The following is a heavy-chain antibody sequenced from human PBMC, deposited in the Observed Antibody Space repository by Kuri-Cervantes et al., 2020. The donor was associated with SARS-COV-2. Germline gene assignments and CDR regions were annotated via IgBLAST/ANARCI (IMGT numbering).Heavy chain of an antibody. D-gene: IGHD3-22*01. J-gene: IGHJ4*02. CDR3: ASTSSGYVGGFDY. Sequence: LSCAASGFTFTSYSMSCVREAPGKGLEWVSTISSSSSYIYYADSVKGSFTISRDNATKSLYLQMNSLRAEDTAVYYCASTSSGYVGGFDYWGQGTLVTVSS. V-gene: IGHV3-21*01. CDR1: GFTFTSYS. CDR2: ISSSSSYI.